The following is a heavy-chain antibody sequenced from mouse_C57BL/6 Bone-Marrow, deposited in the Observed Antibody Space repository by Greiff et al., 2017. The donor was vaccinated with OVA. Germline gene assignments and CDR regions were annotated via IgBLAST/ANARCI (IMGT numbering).Heavy chain of an antibody. J-gene: IGHJ3*01. D-gene: IGHD2-5*01. CDR2: INPYNGGT. CDR1: GYTFTDYY. Sequence: EVQLQQSGPVLVKPGASVKMSCKASGYTFTDYYMNWVKQSHGKSLEWIGVINPYNGGTSYNQKFKGKATLTVDKSSSTAYMELNSLTSEDSAVYYCARVPFYYSNSPWFAYWGQGTLVTVSA. V-gene: IGHV1-19*01. CDR3: ARVPFYYSNSPWFAY.